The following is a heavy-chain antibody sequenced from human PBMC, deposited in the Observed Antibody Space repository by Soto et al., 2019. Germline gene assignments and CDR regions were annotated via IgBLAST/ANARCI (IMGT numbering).Heavy chain of an antibody. J-gene: IGHJ4*02. CDR3: AHRPRGYSYYFDY. CDR1: GFSLNTRGVG. Sequence: QITLKESGPTLVKPTQTLTLTCTFSGFSLNTRGVGVGWIRQPPGKALEWLALLYWDDDKGYSPSLKSRLTITKDTSKNHVVLTVTNMDPVDTATYYCAHRPRGYSYYFDYWGQGTLVTVSS. D-gene: IGHD5-18*01. CDR2: LYWDDDK. V-gene: IGHV2-5*02.